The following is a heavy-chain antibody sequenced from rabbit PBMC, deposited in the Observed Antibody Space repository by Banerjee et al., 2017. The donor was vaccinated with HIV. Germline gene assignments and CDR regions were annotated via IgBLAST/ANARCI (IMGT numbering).Heavy chain of an antibody. CDR2: INTISGDT. Sequence: QEQLVESGGGLVQPEGSLTLTCTASGFSFNNRYVMCWVRQAPGKGLEWIACINTISGDTVYATWAKGRFTISKASWTTVTLQMTSLTAADTASYFCARYYSYGYAGGTYAANLWGPGTLVTVS. J-gene: IGHJ4*01. CDR3: ARYYSYGYAGGTYAANL. V-gene: IGHV1S45*01. D-gene: IGHD6-1*01. CDR1: GFSFNNRYV.